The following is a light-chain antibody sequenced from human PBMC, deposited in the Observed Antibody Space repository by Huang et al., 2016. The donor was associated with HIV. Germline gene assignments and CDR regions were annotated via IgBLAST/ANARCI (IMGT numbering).Light chain of an antibody. J-gene: IGKJ4*01. V-gene: IGKV3-15*01. CDR2: GSS. CDR1: RSVSTN. Sequence: EIVMTQSPATLSVSPGQRVTLSCRANRSVSTNLAWYQQRHGQAPRLLIYGSSTRAPGIPARSSGSGSGTDFSLTISSLQSEDFALYYCHQYNNWLLSFGGGTRV. CDR3: HQYNNWLLS.